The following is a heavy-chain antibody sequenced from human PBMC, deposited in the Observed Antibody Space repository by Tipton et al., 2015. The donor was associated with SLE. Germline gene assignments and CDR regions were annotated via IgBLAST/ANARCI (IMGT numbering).Heavy chain of an antibody. CDR2: IAPYNGKT. V-gene: IGHV1-18*01. J-gene: IGHJ4*02. Sequence: QLVQSGAEVKKPGASVKVSCKTSDYTFSDYGISWARQAPGQGLEWMGWIAPYNGKTKYAQKFQGRVTMTTDTSTSTAYMELRSLTSDDAAVYYCARENWGWDFWGQGTLVTVSS. D-gene: IGHD7-27*01. CDR3: ARENWGWDF. CDR1: DYTFSDYG.